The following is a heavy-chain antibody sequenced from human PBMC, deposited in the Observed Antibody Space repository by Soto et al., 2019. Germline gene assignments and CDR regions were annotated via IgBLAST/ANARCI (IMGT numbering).Heavy chain of an antibody. Sequence: QLQLQESGPGLVKPSETLSLTCTVSGGSISSSSYYWGWIRQPPGKGLEWIGSIYYSGSTYYNPSLKSRVTISVDTSKNQFSLKLSCVTAADTAVYYCASRYCSSTSCYFGYWGQGTLVTVSS. J-gene: IGHJ4*02. CDR3: ASRYCSSTSCYFGY. CDR2: IYYSGST. V-gene: IGHV4-39*01. CDR1: GGSISSSSYY. D-gene: IGHD2-2*01.